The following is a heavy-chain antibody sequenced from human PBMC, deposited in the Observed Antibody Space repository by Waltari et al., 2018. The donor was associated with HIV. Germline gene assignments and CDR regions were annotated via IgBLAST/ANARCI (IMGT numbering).Heavy chain of an antibody. CDR3: AKVPSLFTSCPDY. J-gene: IGHJ4*02. Sequence: EVQLLESGGGLVQPGGSLRLSCAASGFTFSSYAMSCVRQAPGKGLEWVSAISGSGGSTYYADSVKGRFTISRDNSKNTLYLQMNSLRAEDTAVYYCAKVPSLFTSCPDYWGQGTLVTVSS. CDR2: ISGSGGST. CDR1: GFTFSSYA. D-gene: IGHD2-2*01. V-gene: IGHV3-23*01.